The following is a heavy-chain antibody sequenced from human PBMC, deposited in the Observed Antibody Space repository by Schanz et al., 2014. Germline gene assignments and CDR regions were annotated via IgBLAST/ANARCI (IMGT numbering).Heavy chain of an antibody. V-gene: IGHV3-23*04. D-gene: IGHD3-3*01. CDR2: LSARGHRT. CDR3: ARYGFRKFGVVYGLAV. Sequence: VQLVESGGGVVQPGRSLRLSCAASGFSFGSYAMSWVRQAPGRGLEWVSALSARGHRTQYADSVMGRFTISSDISKNMLYLQMNSLRVEDTAVYYCARYGFRKFGVVYGLAVWGQGTTVTVS. CDR1: GFSFGSYA. J-gene: IGHJ6*02.